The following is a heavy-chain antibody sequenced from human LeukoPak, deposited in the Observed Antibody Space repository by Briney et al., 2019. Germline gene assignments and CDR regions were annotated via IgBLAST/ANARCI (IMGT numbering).Heavy chain of an antibody. V-gene: IGHV1-18*01. J-gene: IGHJ3*02. CDR1: GYTFTSYG. D-gene: IGHD3-22*01. CDR3: ARDRVDYYDSSGYYVTRGAFDI. Sequence: ASVKVSCKASGYTFTSYGISWVRQAPGQGLEWMGWISAYNGNTNYAQKLQGRVTMTTDTSTSTAYMELRSLRSDDTAVYYCARDRVDYYDSSGYYVTRGAFDIWGQGTMVTVSS. CDR2: ISAYNGNT.